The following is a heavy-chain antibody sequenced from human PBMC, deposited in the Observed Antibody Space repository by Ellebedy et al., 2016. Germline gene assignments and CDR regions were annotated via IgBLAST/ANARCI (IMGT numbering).Heavy chain of an antibody. CDR3: AKEHESCGGGCYYLLDY. CDR1: GFTFSSYS. Sequence: GGSLRLXXAASGFTFSSYSVTWVRQVPGKGLECVSITTSGATTYYADSVKGRFTISRDNSKNTVYLQMNSLRVEDTAVYYCAKEHESCGGGCYYLLDYWGQGTLVTVSS. D-gene: IGHD2-21*01. V-gene: IGHV3-23*01. J-gene: IGHJ4*02. CDR2: ITTSGATT.